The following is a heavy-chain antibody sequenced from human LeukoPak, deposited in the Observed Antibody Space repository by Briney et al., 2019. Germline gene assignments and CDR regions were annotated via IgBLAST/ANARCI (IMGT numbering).Heavy chain of an antibody. D-gene: IGHD6-6*01. CDR3: ASDLSIAALYYGMDV. J-gene: IGHJ6*02. CDR2: ISSSSSYI. V-gene: IGHV3-21*01. Sequence: GGSLRLSCAASGFTFSSYSMNWVRQAPGKGLELVSSISSSSSYIYYADSVKGRFTISRDNAKNSLYVQMSSLRAEDTAVYYCASDLSIAALYYGMDVWGQGTTVTVSS. CDR1: GFTFSSYS.